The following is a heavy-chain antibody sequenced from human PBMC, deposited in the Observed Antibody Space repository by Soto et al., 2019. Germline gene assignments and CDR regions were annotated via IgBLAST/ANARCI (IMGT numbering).Heavy chain of an antibody. J-gene: IGHJ4*02. CDR1: GYTFTGYY. CDR2: INPNSGGT. D-gene: IGHD6-13*01. CDR3: AREVHSSSWYAFDY. V-gene: IGHV1-2*04. Sequence: GALVKVSCKASGYTFTGYYMHWVRQAPGQGLEWMGWINPNSGGTNYAQKFQGWVTMTRDTSISTAYMELSRLRSDDTAVYYCAREVHSSSWYAFDYWGQGTLVTSPQ.